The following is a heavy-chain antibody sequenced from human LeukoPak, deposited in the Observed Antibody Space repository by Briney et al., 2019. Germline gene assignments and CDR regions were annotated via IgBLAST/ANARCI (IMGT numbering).Heavy chain of an antibody. J-gene: IGHJ4*02. CDR2: ISGSGDNT. CDR1: GFTFSSFA. Sequence: GSLRLSCAPSGFTFSSFAMSWVRQAPGKGLEWVSAISGSGDNTYYADSVKGRFTISRDNSKNTLHLQMSSLRSEDTAVYYCARDRGLDLVPEDWGQGTLVTVSS. CDR3: ARDRGLDLVPED. D-gene: IGHD2-2*01. V-gene: IGHV3-23*01.